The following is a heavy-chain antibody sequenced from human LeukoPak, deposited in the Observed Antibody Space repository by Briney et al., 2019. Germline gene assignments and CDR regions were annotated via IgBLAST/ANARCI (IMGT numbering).Heavy chain of an antibody. D-gene: IGHD6-13*01. CDR1: GFTFSSHG. Sequence: PGGSLRLSCAASGFTFSSHGMNWVRQAPGKGLEWVSGISGRADITYYADSVKGRFTISRDNSKNTLYLQKNSLRAEDTDVYYCAKDLKGSSWTLDYWGQGTLVTVSS. CDR3: AKDLKGSSWTLDY. J-gene: IGHJ4*02. V-gene: IGHV3-23*01. CDR2: ISGRADIT.